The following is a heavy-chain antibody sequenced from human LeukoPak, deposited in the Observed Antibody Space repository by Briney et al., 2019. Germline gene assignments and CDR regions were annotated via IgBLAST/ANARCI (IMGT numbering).Heavy chain of an antibody. D-gene: IGHD1-26*01. CDR3: ARGVRGSYGTDL. Sequence: GGSLRLSCAASGFTFSSDWMHWVRQAPGQGLVWLSRINPAGSSTNYADSVKGRFTISRDNAMNTLYLHLNSLRAEDMAVYYCARGVRGSYGTDLWGQGTLVTVSS. V-gene: IGHV3-74*01. CDR1: GFTFSSDW. J-gene: IGHJ5*02. CDR2: INPAGSST.